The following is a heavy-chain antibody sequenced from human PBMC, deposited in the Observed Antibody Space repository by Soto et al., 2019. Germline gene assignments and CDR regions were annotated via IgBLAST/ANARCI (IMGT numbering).Heavy chain of an antibody. CDR1: GVTFTNHG. D-gene: IGHD3-10*01. J-gene: IGHJ5*02. CDR2: IWLDGSNK. V-gene: IGHV3-33*01. Sequence: QVQLVESGGGVVQPGRSLRLSCVASGVTFTNHGFHWVRQAPGKGLEWVAIIWLDGSNKYYADSVKGRFTISRDDSKNTLYLEMNSLRTEDTAVYYCARDRAGSGNRAGWFDPWGQGTLVTVSS. CDR3: ARDRAGSGNRAGWFDP.